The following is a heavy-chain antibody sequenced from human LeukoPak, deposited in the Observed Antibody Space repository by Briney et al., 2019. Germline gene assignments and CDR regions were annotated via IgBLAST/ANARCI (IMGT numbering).Heavy chain of an antibody. Sequence: SQTLSLTCAVTGGSISSGGYSWSWIRQPPGKGLEWIGYIYHSGSTYYNPSLKSRVTISVDRSKNQFSLKLSSVTAADTAVYYCARGHSSGWFYFDYWGQGTLVTVSS. CDR1: GGSISSGGYS. J-gene: IGHJ4*02. V-gene: IGHV4-30-2*01. CDR2: IYHSGST. D-gene: IGHD6-19*01. CDR3: ARGHSSGWFYFDY.